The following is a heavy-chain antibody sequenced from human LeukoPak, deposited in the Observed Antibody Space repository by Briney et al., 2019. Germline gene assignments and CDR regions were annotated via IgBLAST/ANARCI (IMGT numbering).Heavy chain of an antibody. V-gene: IGHV3-23*01. CDR3: AKSSTRGYSGYAKD. CDR1: GFTFSSYA. J-gene: IGHJ4*02. CDR2: ISGSGGST. D-gene: IGHD5-12*01. Sequence: GSLRLSCAASGFTFSSYAMSWVRPAPGKGLGWVSAISGSGGSTYYADSVKGRFTISRDNSKNTLYLQMNSLRAEDTAVYYCAKSSTRGYSGYAKDWGQGTLVTVSS.